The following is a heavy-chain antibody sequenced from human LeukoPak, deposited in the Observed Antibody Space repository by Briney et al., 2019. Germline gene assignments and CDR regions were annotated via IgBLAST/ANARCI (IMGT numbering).Heavy chain of an antibody. CDR2: IHYTGGT. Sequence: PSETLSLTCTVSGGSIISNDYYWAWIRQPPGKGLEWIGSIHYTGGTYYSLSLKSRVTISVDTSKSQFSLRVSSVTAADTAVYYCARHPVFPGVVPAVAFDYWGQGTLVTVSS. D-gene: IGHD2-2*01. CDR1: GGSIISNDYY. V-gene: IGHV4-39*01. CDR3: ARHPVFPGVVPAVAFDY. J-gene: IGHJ4*02.